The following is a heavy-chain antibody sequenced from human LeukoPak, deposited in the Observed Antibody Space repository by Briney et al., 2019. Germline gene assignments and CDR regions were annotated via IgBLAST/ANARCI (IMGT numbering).Heavy chain of an antibody. V-gene: IGHV1-2*06. Sequence: ASVKVSCKASVYTFTGYYMHWVRQAPGQGLEWMGRINPNSGGTNYTQKLQGRVTMTRDASISTAYMELSRLRSDDTAVYYCASQFIAAAEWENWFDPWGQGTLVTVSS. CDR1: VYTFTGYY. CDR3: ASQFIAAAEWENWFDP. J-gene: IGHJ5*02. CDR2: INPNSGGT. D-gene: IGHD6-13*01.